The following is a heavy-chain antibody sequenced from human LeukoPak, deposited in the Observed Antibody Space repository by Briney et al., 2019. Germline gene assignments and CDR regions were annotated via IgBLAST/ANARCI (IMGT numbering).Heavy chain of an antibody. D-gene: IGHD3-9*01. Sequence: SETLSLTCDVYGGSFSGSYWSWIRQPPGKGLEWIGQINHSGSTNYNPSLKSRVTISVDTSKNQFSLKLSSVTAADTAVYYCAIGGYDILTGYKFDDWGQGTLVTVSS. CDR3: AIGGYDILTGYKFDD. CDR2: INHSGST. V-gene: IGHV4-34*01. J-gene: IGHJ4*02. CDR1: GGSFSGSY.